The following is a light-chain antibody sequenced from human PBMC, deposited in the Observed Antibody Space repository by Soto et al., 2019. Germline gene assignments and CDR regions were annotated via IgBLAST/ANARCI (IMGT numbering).Light chain of an antibody. CDR1: QSVSSSY. Sequence: EIVLTQSPGTLSLSPGERATLSCRASQSVSSSYLAWYQQKPGQAPRLLIYGASSRATGIPVRFSGSGSGTYFTLTISRLETEDFAVYYCQQYGSSPITFGQGTRLESK. CDR2: GAS. V-gene: IGKV3-20*01. J-gene: IGKJ5*01. CDR3: QQYGSSPIT.